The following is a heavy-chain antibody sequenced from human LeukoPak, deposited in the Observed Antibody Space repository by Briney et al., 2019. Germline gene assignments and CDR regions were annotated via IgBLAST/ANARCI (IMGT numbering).Heavy chain of an antibody. V-gene: IGHV3-48*04. Sequence: GGSLRLSCAASGFTFNSYSMNWVRQAPGKGLEWVSYITSSSGTIYYADSVKGRFTTSRDNAKNSLYLQMNSLRAEDTAVYYCAELGITMIGGVWGKGTTVTISS. J-gene: IGHJ6*04. CDR3: AELGITMIGGV. CDR1: GFTFNSYS. CDR2: ITSSSGTI. D-gene: IGHD3-10*02.